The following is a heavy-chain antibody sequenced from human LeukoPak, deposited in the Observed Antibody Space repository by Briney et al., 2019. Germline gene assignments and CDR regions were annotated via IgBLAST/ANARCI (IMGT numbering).Heavy chain of an antibody. J-gene: IGHJ6*02. D-gene: IGHD3-10*01. CDR1: GFTFDDYA. CDR3: AKDIGYMVRGVIIRPYYYYYGMDV. Sequence: GGSLRLSCAASGFTFDDYAMHWVRQAPGKGLEWVSGISWNSGSIDYADSVKGRFTISRDNAKNSLYLQMNSLRAEDTALYYCAKDIGYMVRGVIIRPYYYYYGMDVWGQGTTVTVSS. V-gene: IGHV3-9*01. CDR2: ISWNSGSI.